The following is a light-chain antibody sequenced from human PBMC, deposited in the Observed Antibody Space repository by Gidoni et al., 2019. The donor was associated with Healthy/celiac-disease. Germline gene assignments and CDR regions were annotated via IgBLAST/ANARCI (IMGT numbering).Light chain of an antibody. CDR3: GADHGSGSNFVV. V-gene: IGLV9-49*01. CDR2: VGTGGFVG. J-gene: IGLJ2*01. Sequence: QPVRTQPPSAPASLGASVTLTCTLSRGYSNYKVDWYQQRPGKGPRFVMRVGTGGFVGSKGDGIPDRFSVLGSGLNRYLTIKNIQEEDEGDYHCGADHGSGSNFVVFGGGTKLTV. CDR1: RGYSNYK.